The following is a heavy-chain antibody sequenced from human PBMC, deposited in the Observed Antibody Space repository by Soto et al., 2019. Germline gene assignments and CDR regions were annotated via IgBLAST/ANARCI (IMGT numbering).Heavy chain of an antibody. CDR2: ISYDGSNK. CDR3: ARDTNTLVFEFLDY. CDR1: VFTFSSYA. D-gene: IGHD3-3*01. V-gene: IGHV3-30-3*01. J-gene: IGHJ4*02. Sequence: VGSLRLSCASSVFTFSSYAMHCVRHSPGKWLEWVAVISYDGSNKYYADSVKGRFTISRDNSKNTLYLQMNSLRAEDTAVYYCARDTNTLVFEFLDYWGQGTLVTVSS.